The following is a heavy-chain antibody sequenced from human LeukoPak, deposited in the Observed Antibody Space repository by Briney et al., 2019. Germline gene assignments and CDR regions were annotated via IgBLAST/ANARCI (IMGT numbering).Heavy chain of an antibody. V-gene: IGHV4-59*08. Sequence: PSETLSLTCAVSGGSITGHYWNWIRQTPGMRLEWIGYTSYSRTTIYNSYFKGRATMSIDTSKNQLYLNLTSVTATDTAVYYCAKLGHSDGWYLWAFDIWGQGTTVIVSS. CDR1: GGSITGHY. CDR2: TSYSRTT. J-gene: IGHJ3*02. D-gene: IGHD6-19*01. CDR3: AKLGHSDGWYLWAFDI.